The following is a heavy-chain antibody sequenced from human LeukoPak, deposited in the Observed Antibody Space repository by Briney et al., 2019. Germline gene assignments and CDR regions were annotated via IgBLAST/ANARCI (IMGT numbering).Heavy chain of an antibody. CDR1: GGSISSYY. J-gene: IGHJ5*02. CDR2: IYYSGST. Sequence: SETLSLTCTASGGSISSYYWSWIRQPPGKGLEWIGYIYYSGSTNYNPSLKSRVTISVDTSKNQFSLKLSSVTAADTAVYYCARGYSYGSNWFDPWGQGTLVTVSS. V-gene: IGHV4-59*08. CDR3: ARGYSYGSNWFDP. D-gene: IGHD5-18*01.